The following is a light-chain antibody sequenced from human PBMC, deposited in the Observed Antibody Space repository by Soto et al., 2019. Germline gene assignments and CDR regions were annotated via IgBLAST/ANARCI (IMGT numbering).Light chain of an antibody. CDR2: WAS. J-gene: IGKJ1*01. Sequence: DIVMTQSPDSLAVSLGERATINCKSSQSVLYSSNNKNYLAWYQQKPGQPPKLLIYWASTRESRVPDRFSGRGSGTDFTVTISSLQAEDVAVYYCQQYYSTPLTFGQGTKVEIK. CDR3: QQYYSTPLT. V-gene: IGKV4-1*01. CDR1: QSVLYSSNNKNY.